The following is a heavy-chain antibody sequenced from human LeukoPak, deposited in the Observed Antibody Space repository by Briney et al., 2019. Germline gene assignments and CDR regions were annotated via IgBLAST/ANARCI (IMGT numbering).Heavy chain of an antibody. CDR3: ARRVEMSSASATSDTWLDP. D-gene: IGHD3-10*01. V-gene: IGHV4-59*01. J-gene: IGHJ5*02. CDR2: VHFSGET. CDR1: GDSISNYY. Sequence: PSETPSLTCTVSGDSISNYYWNWIRQSPGKGLEWIGHVHFSGETNYNPSLKSRVAISLDSAKNQFSLRLISVTAADTAVYYCARRVEMSSASATSDTWLDPWGQGTLVSVSP.